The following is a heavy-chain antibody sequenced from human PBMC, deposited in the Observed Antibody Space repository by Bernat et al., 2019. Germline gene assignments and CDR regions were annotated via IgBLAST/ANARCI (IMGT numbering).Heavy chain of an antibody. D-gene: IGHD3-10*01. CDR2: ISGSGGST. V-gene: IGHV3-23*01. CDR3: AKAGGSGSYYVGYFDY. Sequence: EVQLLESGGGLVQPGGSLRLSCAASGFTFSSYAMSWVRQAPGKGLEWVSAISGSGGSTYYADSVKGQFTISRGNSKNTLYLQMNSLRAEDTAVYYCAKAGGSGSYYVGYFDYWGQGTLVTVSS. J-gene: IGHJ4*02. CDR1: GFTFSSYA.